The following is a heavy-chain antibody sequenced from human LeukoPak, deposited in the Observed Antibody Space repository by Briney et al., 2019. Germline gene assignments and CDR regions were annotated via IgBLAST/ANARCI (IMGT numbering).Heavy chain of an antibody. Sequence: SETLSLTCAVYGGSFSGYYWGWIRQPPGKGLEWIGEINHSGSTNYNPSLKSRVTISVDTSKNQFSLKLSFVTAADTAVYYCARRVTSPKLDIVVVVASDYWGQGTLVTVSS. J-gene: IGHJ4*02. CDR3: ARRVTSPKLDIVVVVASDY. D-gene: IGHD2-15*01. V-gene: IGHV4-34*01. CDR2: INHSGST. CDR1: GGSFSGYY.